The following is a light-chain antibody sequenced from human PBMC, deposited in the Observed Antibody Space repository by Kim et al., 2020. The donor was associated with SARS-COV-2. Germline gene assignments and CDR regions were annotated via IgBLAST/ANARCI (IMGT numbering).Light chain of an antibody. Sequence: EIVLTQFPATLSLSPGETATLSCRASQSGSNFLAWYQQKPGQAPRLLIYDASNRAPGIPARFSGSGSGTDFTLTISSLEPEDFAVYYCQQRTNWPPFTFGQGTKLEI. CDR2: DAS. V-gene: IGKV3-11*01. CDR1: QSGSNF. CDR3: QQRTNWPPFT. J-gene: IGKJ2*01.